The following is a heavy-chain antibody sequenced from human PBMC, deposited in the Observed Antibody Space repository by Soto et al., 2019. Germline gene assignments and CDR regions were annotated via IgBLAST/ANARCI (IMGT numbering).Heavy chain of an antibody. D-gene: IGHD4-4*01. CDR3: AKDFSSKGWMGLNAPSDS. V-gene: IGHV3-23*01. CDR2: ISGSSRRT. CDR1: GFTFYDYG. Sequence: EIQLLESGGGLVEPGGSLTLSCAASGFTFYDYGMNWVRQAPGKGLEWVSSISGSSRRTDYADSVKGRLVISRDNSKAMVYLEMNRLRAADTAVYYCAKDFSSKGWMGLNAPSDSWGQGILVSVSS. J-gene: IGHJ4*02.